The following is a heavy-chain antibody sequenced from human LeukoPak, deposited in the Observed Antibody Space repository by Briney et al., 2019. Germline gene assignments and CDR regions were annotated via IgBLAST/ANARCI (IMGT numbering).Heavy chain of an antibody. Sequence: SETLSLTCTVSGGSISSSSYYWGWIRQPPGKGLEWIGSIYYSGSTYYNPSLKSRVTISVDTSKNQFSLKLSSVTAADTAVYYCARPHYYYDSSGYSQGGWFDPWGQGTLVTVSS. CDR3: ARPHYYYDSSGYSQGGWFDP. V-gene: IGHV4-39*01. J-gene: IGHJ5*02. CDR1: GGSISSSSYY. D-gene: IGHD3-22*01. CDR2: IYYSGST.